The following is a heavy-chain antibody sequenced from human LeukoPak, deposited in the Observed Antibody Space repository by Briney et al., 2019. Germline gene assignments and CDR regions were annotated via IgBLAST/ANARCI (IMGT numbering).Heavy chain of an antibody. CDR2: INHSGST. CDR1: GGSFSGYY. Sequence: SETLSLTCAVYGGSFSGYYWSWIRQPPGKGLEWIGEINHSGSTNYNPSLKSRVTISVDTSKNQFSLKLSSVTAADTAVYYCARGLRAASLYWGQGTLVTVSS. D-gene: IGHD2-15*01. V-gene: IGHV4-34*01. CDR3: ARGLRAASLY. J-gene: IGHJ4*02.